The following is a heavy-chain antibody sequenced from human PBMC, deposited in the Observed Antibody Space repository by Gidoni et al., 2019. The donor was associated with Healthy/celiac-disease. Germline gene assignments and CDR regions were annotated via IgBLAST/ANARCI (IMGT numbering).Heavy chain of an antibody. CDR2: IYTSGST. V-gene: IGHV4-61*02. J-gene: IGHJ3*02. CDR1: GGSISSGSYY. CDR3: ARGSNWNDEGDAFDI. Sequence: QVQLQESGPGLVKPSQTLSLTCTVSGGSISSGSYYWSWIRQPAGKGLEWIGRIYTSGSTNYNPSLKSRVTISVDTSKNQFSLKLSSVTAADTAVYYCARGSNWNDEGDAFDIWGQGTMVTVSS. D-gene: IGHD1-20*01.